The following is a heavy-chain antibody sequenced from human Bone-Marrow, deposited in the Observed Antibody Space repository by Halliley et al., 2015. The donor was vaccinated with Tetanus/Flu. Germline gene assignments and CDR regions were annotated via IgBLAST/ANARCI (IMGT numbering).Heavy chain of an antibody. Sequence: SIIYSGGSTYNADYVKGRFTISRDSSKNTLYLQMNSRRAEDTAVYYCARDNYDSSGYYYRWFDPWGQGTLVTVSS. J-gene: IGHJ5*02. CDR3: ARDNYDSSGYYYRWFDP. D-gene: IGHD3-22*01. V-gene: IGHV3-53*01. CDR2: IYSGGST.